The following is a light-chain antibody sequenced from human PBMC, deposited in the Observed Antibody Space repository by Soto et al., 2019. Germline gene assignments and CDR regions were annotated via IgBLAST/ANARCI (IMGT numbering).Light chain of an antibody. CDR2: WAS. V-gene: IGKV4-1*01. Sequence: DIVMTQSPASLAVSLGERATINCKSSQSVLSSSDNKNYLAWYQQKPGQPPKPLIYWASTRESGVPDRISGSGSGADFTLTISSLQAEDVAVYYCQQSYGSPLTFGGGTKVEIK. CDR3: QQSYGSPLT. J-gene: IGKJ4*01. CDR1: QSVLSSSDNKNY.